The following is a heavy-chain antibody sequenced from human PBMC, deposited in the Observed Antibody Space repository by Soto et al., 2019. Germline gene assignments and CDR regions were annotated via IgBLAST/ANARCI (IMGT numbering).Heavy chain of an antibody. Sequence: LETLSLTCSVSGDSISNSRFYWAWIRQPPGEGLEWIGSIYHTGNAYYNPSLKSRVTISVDTSKNQFSLKLTSVTAADAALYYCARDFFDSSDYTTNWFDPWGQGTLVTVSS. D-gene: IGHD3-22*01. J-gene: IGHJ5*02. CDR3: ARDFFDSSDYTTNWFDP. V-gene: IGHV4-39*01. CDR2: IYHTGNA. CDR1: GDSISNSRFY.